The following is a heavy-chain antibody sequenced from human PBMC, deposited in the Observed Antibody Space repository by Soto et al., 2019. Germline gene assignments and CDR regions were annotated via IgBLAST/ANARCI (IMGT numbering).Heavy chain of an antibody. CDR1: GGTFSSYT. CDR2: IIPILGIA. J-gene: IGHJ6*02. D-gene: IGHD3-9*01. Sequence: ASVKVSCKASGGTFSSYTISWVRQAPGQGLEWMGRIIPILGIANYAQKFQGRVTITADKSTSTAYMELSSLRSEDTAVYFCATPHSVLSGSSTDYYYGMDVWGQGTTVTVSS. V-gene: IGHV1-69*02. CDR3: ATPHSVLSGSSTDYYYGMDV.